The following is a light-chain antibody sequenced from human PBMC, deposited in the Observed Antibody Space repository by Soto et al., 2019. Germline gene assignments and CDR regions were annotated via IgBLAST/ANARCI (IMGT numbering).Light chain of an antibody. CDR1: ETISTF. CDR3: QQSYSLSPIT. J-gene: IGKJ5*01. CDR2: AAS. V-gene: IGKV1-39*01. Sequence: DIQMTQSPSSLSASVGDRVTLTCRASETISTFLNWYQHKPGRAPKLLIYAASRLQSGVPSRFSGSGSGTDFTLTINGLQRENFASYYCQQSYSLSPITFGQGTRLEI.